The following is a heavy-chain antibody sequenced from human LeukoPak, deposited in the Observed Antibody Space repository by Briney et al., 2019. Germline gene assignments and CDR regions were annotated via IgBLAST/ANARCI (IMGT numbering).Heavy chain of an antibody. J-gene: IGHJ3*02. V-gene: IGHV4-39*07. CDR2: IYYSGST. CDR1: GGSINSYY. D-gene: IGHD1-1*01. CDR3: ARDQAGTRGDAFDI. Sequence: PSETLSLTCTVSGGSINSYYWSWIRQPPGKGLEWIGSIYYSGSTYYNPSLKSRVTISVDTSKNQFSLKLSSVTAADTAVYYCARDQAGTRGDAFDIWGQGTMVTVSS.